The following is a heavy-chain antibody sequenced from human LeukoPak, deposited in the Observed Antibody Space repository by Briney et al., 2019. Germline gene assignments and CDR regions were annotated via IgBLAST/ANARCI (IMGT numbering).Heavy chain of an antibody. V-gene: IGHV3-23*01. CDR1: GFTLSGHW. CDR3: AKDDKYYYDSSGYGQ. Sequence: GGSLRLSCAASGFTLSGHWMSWVRQAPGKGLEWVSAISGSGGSTYYADSVKGRFTISRDNSKNTLYLQMNSLRAEDTAVYYCAKDDKYYYDSSGYGQWGQGTLVTVSS. CDR2: ISGSGGST. J-gene: IGHJ4*02. D-gene: IGHD3-22*01.